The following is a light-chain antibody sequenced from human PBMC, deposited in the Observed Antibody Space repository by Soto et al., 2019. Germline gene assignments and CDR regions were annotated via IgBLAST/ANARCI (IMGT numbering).Light chain of an antibody. CDR3: QKYSSVIT. Sequence: DIQMTQSPSSLSASVGDRVTITCRASQGISNFLAWYQQKPGKVPKLLISAASTLQSGVPSRFSCSGSGTDFTLTITSLQPEDVATYYCQKYSSVITFGQGTRLEIK. CDR1: QGISNF. CDR2: AAS. V-gene: IGKV1-27*01. J-gene: IGKJ5*01.